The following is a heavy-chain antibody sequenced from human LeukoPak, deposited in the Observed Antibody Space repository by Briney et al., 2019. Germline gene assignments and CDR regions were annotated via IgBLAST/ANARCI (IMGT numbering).Heavy chain of an antibody. J-gene: IGHJ6*02. CDR2: INHSGST. CDR3: ARVPAMDGNYYYYYGMDV. Sequence: PSGTLSLTCAVYGGSLSGYYWSWIRQPPGKGLEWIGEINHSGSTKYNPSLKSRVTISVDTSKNQFSLKLSSVTAADTAVYYCARVPAMDGNYYYYYGMDVWGQGTTVTVSS. CDR1: GGSLSGYY. D-gene: IGHD5-18*01. V-gene: IGHV4-34*01.